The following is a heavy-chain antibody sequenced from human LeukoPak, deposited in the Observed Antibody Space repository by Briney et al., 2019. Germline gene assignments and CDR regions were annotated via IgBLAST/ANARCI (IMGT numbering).Heavy chain of an antibody. CDR2: ISSSSSYI. V-gene: IGHV3-21*01. CDR3: ARDRVRSGSGS. J-gene: IGHJ5*02. Sequence: GGSLRLSCAASGFTFSSYSMNWVRQAPGKGLEWVSSISSSSSYIYYADSVKGRFTISRDNAKNPLYLQMNSLRAEDTAVYYCARDRVRSGSGSWGQGTLVTVSS. D-gene: IGHD6-19*01. CDR1: GFTFSSYS.